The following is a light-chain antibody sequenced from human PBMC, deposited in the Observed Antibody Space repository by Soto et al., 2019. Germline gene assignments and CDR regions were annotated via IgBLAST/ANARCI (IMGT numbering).Light chain of an antibody. CDR2: DAS. J-gene: IGKJ4*01. CDR1: QDIRNY. Sequence: DIQMNQSPSSLSASVGDRVTITCQASQDIRNYLNWYQQKPGKAPNLLIYDASNLRAGVPSRFSGSESGTEFTFTISSLQPEDIATYYCQHYDHLPPLSFGGGTKVEIK. CDR3: QHYDHLPPLS. V-gene: IGKV1-33*01.